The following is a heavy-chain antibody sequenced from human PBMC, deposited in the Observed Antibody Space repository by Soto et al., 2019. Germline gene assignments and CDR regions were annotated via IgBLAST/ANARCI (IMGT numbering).Heavy chain of an antibody. Sequence: SETLSLTCTVSGGSISSNSYYWGWIRQPPGKGLEWIGSISYSESTYYSPSLKSRVTISVDTSNNQFSLKLSSVTAADTAVYYCAGHTYFDYFWWSYRFDYWGQGTLVTVSS. CDR3: AGHTYFDYFWWSYRFDY. D-gene: IGHD3-16*02. CDR2: ISYSEST. J-gene: IGHJ4*02. V-gene: IGHV4-39*01. CDR1: GGSISSNSYY.